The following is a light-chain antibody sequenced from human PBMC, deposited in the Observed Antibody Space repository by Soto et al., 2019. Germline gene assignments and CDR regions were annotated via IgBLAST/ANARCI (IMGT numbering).Light chain of an antibody. CDR3: QQYDNLPIT. J-gene: IGKJ5*01. Sequence: DIRMTQSPSSVYASVGDRVTITCQATADINNYLNWYQQKPGKAPKLLIYDASNLEAGVPSRFRGSGSGTDFTFTISSLQPEDIATYYCQQYDNLPITFGQGTRLEIK. CDR1: ADINNY. V-gene: IGKV1-33*01. CDR2: DAS.